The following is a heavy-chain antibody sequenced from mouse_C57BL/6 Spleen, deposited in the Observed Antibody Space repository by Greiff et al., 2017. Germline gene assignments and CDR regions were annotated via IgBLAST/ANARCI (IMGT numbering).Heavy chain of an antibody. Sequence: QVQLQQSGAELVKPGASVKISCKASGYAFSSYWMNWVKQRPGKGLEWIGQIYPGDGDTNYNGKFKGKATLTADKSSSTAYMQLSRLTSEDSAVYFCARKGYGNYAMDYWGQGTSVTVSS. J-gene: IGHJ4*01. D-gene: IGHD2-1*01. CDR3: ARKGYGNYAMDY. CDR2: IYPGDGDT. V-gene: IGHV1-80*01. CDR1: GYAFSSYW.